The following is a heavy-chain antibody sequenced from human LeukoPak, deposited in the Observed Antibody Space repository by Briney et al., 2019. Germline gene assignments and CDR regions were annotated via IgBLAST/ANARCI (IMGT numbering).Heavy chain of an antibody. CDR3: ASIGRASKGQRIDNWFDP. J-gene: IGHJ5*02. CDR1: GFTFSSYA. CDR2: ISYDGSNK. Sequence: GGSLRLSCAASGFTFSSYAMHWVRQAPGKGLEWVAVISYDGSNKYYADSVKGRFTISRDNSKNTLYLQMNSLRAEDTAVYYCASIGRASKGQRIDNWFDPWGQGTLVTVSS. V-gene: IGHV3-30*04. D-gene: IGHD1-26*01.